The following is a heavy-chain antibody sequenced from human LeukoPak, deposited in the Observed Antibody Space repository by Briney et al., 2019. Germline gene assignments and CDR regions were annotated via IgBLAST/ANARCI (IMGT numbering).Heavy chain of an antibody. D-gene: IGHD3-10*01. CDR1: GFTFSSYG. V-gene: IGHV3-30*02. CDR2: IRYDGSNK. Sequence: PGGSLRLSCAASGFTFSSYGMHWVRQAPGKGLEWVAFIRYDGSNKYYADSVKGRFTISRDNSKNTLYLQMNSLRAEDTAVYYCAKDQGDYYGSGSYPLDYWGQGTLVTVSS. J-gene: IGHJ4*02. CDR3: AKDQGDYYGSGSYPLDY.